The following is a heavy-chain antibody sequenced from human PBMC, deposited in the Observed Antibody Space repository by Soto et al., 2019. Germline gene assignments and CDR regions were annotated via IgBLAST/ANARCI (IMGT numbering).Heavy chain of an antibody. CDR1: GFIFRTYG. J-gene: IGHJ4*02. Sequence: EVQLVESGGGLVKPGGSLRLSCTASGFIFRTYGMTWVRQAPGKGLEWVSSIYSSGTFIYYADSVKGRFTISRDDAKNSLFLPINSLRAGEPAVYYLGRAIGRRIIRDWGQGTLVNVSS. D-gene: IGHD2-15*01. V-gene: IGHV3-21*01. CDR2: IYSSGTFI. CDR3: GRAIGRRIIRD.